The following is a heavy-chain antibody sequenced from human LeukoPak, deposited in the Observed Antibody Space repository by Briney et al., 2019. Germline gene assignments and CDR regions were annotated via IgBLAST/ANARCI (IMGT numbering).Heavy chain of an antibody. V-gene: IGHV4-59*06. CDR2: IYYSGST. CDR3: ATGGEQQLSGSVYYGMDV. J-gene: IGHJ6*02. Sequence: SETLSLTCAVYGGSFSGYYWSWIRQPPGKGLEWIGYIYYSGSTYYNPSLKSRVTISVDTSKNQFSLKLGSVTAADTAVYYCATGGEQQLSGSVYYGMDVWGQGTTVTVSS. CDR1: GGSFSGYY. D-gene: IGHD6-13*01.